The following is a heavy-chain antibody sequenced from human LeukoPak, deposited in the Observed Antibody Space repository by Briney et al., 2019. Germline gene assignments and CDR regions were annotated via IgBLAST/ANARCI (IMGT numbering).Heavy chain of an antibody. CDR1: GFTFSSYW. Sequence: GGSLRLSCAASGFTFSSYWMHWVRQAPGKGLVWVSRINSDGGSTSYADSVKGRFTISRDNAKNTLYLQMNSLRAEDTAVYYCARTTVTTSEAFDIWGQGTMVTVSS. CDR2: INSDGGST. D-gene: IGHD4-17*01. J-gene: IGHJ3*02. CDR3: ARTTVTTSEAFDI. V-gene: IGHV3-74*01.